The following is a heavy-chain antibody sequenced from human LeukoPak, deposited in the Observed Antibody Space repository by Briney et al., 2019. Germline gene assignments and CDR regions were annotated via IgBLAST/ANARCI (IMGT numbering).Heavy chain of an antibody. J-gene: IGHJ6*03. Sequence: ASVKVSCKASGYTFTGYYMHWVRQAPGQGLEWMGLINPNSGGTNYAQKFQGRVTMTRYTAISTAYMELSRLRSDDTAVYYCSRDRVVTPGYYYYYMEVWGKGTTVTVSS. CDR2: INPNSGGT. D-gene: IGHD4-23*01. CDR3: SRDRVVTPGYYYYYMEV. CDR1: GYTFTGYY. V-gene: IGHV1-2*02.